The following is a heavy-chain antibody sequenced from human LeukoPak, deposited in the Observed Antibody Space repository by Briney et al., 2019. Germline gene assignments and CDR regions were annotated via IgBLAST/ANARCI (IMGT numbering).Heavy chain of an antibody. J-gene: IGHJ4*02. CDR1: GFTVSSNY. CDR3: ARDRRTGRLGELSLDPCFDY. V-gene: IGHV3-53*01. Sequence: GGSLRFSCAASGFTVSSNYMSWVRQAPGKGLEWVSVIYSGGSTYYADSVKGRFTISRDNSKNTLYLQMNSLRAEDTAVYYCARDRRTGRLGELSLDPCFDYWGQGTLVTVSS. CDR2: IYSGGST. D-gene: IGHD3-16*02.